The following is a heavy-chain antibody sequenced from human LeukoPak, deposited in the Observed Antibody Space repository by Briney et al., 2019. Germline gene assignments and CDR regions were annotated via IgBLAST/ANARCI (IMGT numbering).Heavy chain of an antibody. Sequence: SENLSLTCTVSGGSISSYYWSWVRQPPGKGLEWIGYIYYSGSTNYNPSLKSRVTISVDTSKNQFSLKLSSVTAADTAVYYCARLGGPVPAAILYYFDYWGQGTLVTVSS. D-gene: IGHD2-2*01. J-gene: IGHJ4*02. CDR1: GGSISSYY. V-gene: IGHV4-59*01. CDR2: IYYSGST. CDR3: ARLGGPVPAAILYYFDY.